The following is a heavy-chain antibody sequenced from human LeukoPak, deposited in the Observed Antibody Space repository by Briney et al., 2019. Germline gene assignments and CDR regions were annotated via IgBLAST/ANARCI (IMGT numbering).Heavy chain of an antibody. CDR2: ISYDGSNK. V-gene: IGHV3-30*18. Sequence: GRSLRLSCAASGFTFSSYGMHWVRQAPGKGLEWVAVISYDGSNKYYADSVKGRFTISRDNSKNTLYLQMNSLRAEDTAVYYCAKNAAGLNHYYYCGMDVWGQGTTVTVSS. J-gene: IGHJ6*02. D-gene: IGHD6-13*01. CDR3: AKNAAGLNHYYYCGMDV. CDR1: GFTFSSYG.